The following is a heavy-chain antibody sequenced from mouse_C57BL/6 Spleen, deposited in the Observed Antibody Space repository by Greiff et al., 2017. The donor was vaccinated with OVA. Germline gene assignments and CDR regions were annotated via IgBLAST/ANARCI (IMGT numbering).Heavy chain of an antibody. J-gene: IGHJ4*01. CDR2: IYPRSGNT. D-gene: IGHD1-1*01. Sequence: QVQLQQSGAELARPGASVKLSCKASGYTFTSYGISWVKQRTGQGLEWIGEIYPRSGNTYYNEKFKGKATLTADKSSSTAYMELRSLTSEDSAVYFCATITTSYAMDYWGQGTSVTVSS. V-gene: IGHV1-81*01. CDR1: GYTFTSYG. CDR3: ATITTSYAMDY.